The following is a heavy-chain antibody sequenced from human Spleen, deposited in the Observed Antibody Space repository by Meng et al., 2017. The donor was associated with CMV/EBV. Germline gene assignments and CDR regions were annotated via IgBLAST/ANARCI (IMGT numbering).Heavy chain of an antibody. CDR2: IIWNGAGT. Sequence: DCGFTFDDYGMSWVRQVPGKGLEWGSGIIWNGAGTSYADSVKGRFTISRDNAKNSLYLQMNSLRTEDTAFYYCARDNGSSEYYLDYWGQGTLVTVSS. J-gene: IGHJ4*02. CDR3: ARDNGSSEYYLDY. CDR1: GFTFDDYG. D-gene: IGHD1-26*01. V-gene: IGHV3-20*03.